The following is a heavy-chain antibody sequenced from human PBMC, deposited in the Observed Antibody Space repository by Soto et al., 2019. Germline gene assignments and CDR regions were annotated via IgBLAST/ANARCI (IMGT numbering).Heavy chain of an antibody. D-gene: IGHD2-21*02. Sequence: QVQLQESGPGLVKPSQTLSLTCTVSGGSISSGDYYWSWIRQPPGKGLEWIGYIYYSGSTYYNPSLKSQVNISVNTSKNQFSLKLSSVTAADTAVYYCARVGLTYCGCDCYLAFDIWGQGNMVTVSS. CDR1: GGSISSGDYY. J-gene: IGHJ3*02. CDR3: ARVGLTYCGCDCYLAFDI. CDR2: IYYSGST. V-gene: IGHV4-30-4*01.